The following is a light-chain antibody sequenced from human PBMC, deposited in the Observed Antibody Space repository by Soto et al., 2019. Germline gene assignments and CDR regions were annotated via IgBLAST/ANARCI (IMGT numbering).Light chain of an antibody. Sequence: QSALTQPASVSGSPGQSITISCTGTSSDVGGFNYVSWYQHHPGKAPKLMVCDVNNRPSGVSSRFFGSKSGNTASLTISGLQAEDEADYYCSSYSSGTTRVVFGGGTKLTVL. CDR1: SSDVGGFNY. J-gene: IGLJ2*01. CDR3: SSYSSGTTRVV. V-gene: IGLV2-14*03. CDR2: DVN.